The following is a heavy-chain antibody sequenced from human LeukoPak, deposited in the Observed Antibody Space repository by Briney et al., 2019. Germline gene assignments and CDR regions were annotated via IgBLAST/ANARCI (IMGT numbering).Heavy chain of an antibody. CDR2: ISGYNGNT. J-gene: IGHJ4*02. CDR1: GYTFTSYG. D-gene: IGHD1/OR15-1a*01. Sequence: GAPVKVSCKASGYTFTSYGISWVRQAPGQGLEWMGWISGYNGNTNYAQTLQGRVTMTTDTSTRTAYMELRGLKSDDTAVYYCARDLEQHSDYWGRGTLVTVSS. V-gene: IGHV1-18*01. CDR3: ARDLEQHSDY.